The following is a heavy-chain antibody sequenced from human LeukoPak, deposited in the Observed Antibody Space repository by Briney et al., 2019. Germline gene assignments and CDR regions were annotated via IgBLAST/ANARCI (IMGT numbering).Heavy chain of an antibody. CDR3: ARDQWLGNYYYYMDV. D-gene: IGHD6-19*01. V-gene: IGHV3-30*03. CDR2: IPYDGSNK. J-gene: IGHJ6*03. Sequence: GGSLRLSCAASGFTFSSYGMHWVRQAPGKGLEWVAVIPYDGSNKYYADSVKGRFTISRDNAKNSLYLQMNSLRAEDTAVYYCARDQWLGNYYYYMDVWGKGTTVTISS. CDR1: GFTFSSYG.